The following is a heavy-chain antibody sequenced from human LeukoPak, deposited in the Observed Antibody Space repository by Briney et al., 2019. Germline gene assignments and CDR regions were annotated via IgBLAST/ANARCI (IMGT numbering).Heavy chain of an antibody. V-gene: IGHV4-61*02. D-gene: IGHD1-26*01. CDR2: ISTSGST. J-gene: IGHJ4*02. Sequence: SETLSLTCTVSGGSVSSGSYYWSWIWQPAGKGLEWIGRISTSGSTNYNPSLKSRVTISRDTSKNQFSLKLSSVTAADTAVYYCASQVGYFDYWGQGTLVTVSS. CDR3: ASQVGYFDY. CDR1: GGSVSSGSYY.